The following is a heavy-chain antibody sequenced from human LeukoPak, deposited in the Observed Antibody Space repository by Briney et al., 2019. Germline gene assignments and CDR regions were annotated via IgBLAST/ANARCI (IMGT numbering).Heavy chain of an antibody. V-gene: IGHV3-30*18. J-gene: IGHJ4*02. Sequence: PGRSLRLSCAASGFTFSSYGMHWVLQAPGKGLEWVAVISYDGSNKYYADSVKGRFTISRDNSKNTLYLQMNSLRAEDTAVYYCAKGLGYCSGGSCYGVYWGQGTLVTVSS. CDR2: ISYDGSNK. CDR1: GFTFSSYG. CDR3: AKGLGYCSGGSCYGVY. D-gene: IGHD2-15*01.